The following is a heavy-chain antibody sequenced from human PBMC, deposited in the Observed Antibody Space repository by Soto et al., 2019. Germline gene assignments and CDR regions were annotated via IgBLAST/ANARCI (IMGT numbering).Heavy chain of an antibody. D-gene: IGHD6-13*01. Sequence: QVQLVQSGAEVKKPGSSVKVSCKASGGTFSSYAISWVRQAPGQGLEWMGGIIPIFATANYAQKFQGRVTITAVESTSAADMELSSLRSEDTAVYYCASPPSSSRYYDGMDVWGQGTTVTVSS. CDR1: GGTFSSYA. CDR3: ASPPSSSRYYDGMDV. J-gene: IGHJ6*02. CDR2: IIPIFATA. V-gene: IGHV1-69*12.